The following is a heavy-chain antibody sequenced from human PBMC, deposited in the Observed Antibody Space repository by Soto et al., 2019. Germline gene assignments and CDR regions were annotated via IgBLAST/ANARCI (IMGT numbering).Heavy chain of an antibody. V-gene: IGHV1-2*04. CDR1: GYTFTGYY. J-gene: IGHJ6*02. D-gene: IGHD6-19*01. CDR3: ARAVGGSGWYGYYYYYGMDV. CDR2: INPNSGGT. Sequence: GASVKVSCKASGYTFTGYYMHWVRQAPGQGLEWMGWINPNSGGTNYAQKFQGWVTMTRDTSISTAYMELSRLRSDDTAVYYCARAVGGSGWYGYYYYYGMDVWGQGTTVTVSS.